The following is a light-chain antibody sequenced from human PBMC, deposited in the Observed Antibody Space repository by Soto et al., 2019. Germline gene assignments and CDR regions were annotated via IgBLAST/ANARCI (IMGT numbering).Light chain of an antibody. CDR3: QQYYSTPCT. CDR1: QSILYSSNNKNY. V-gene: IGKV4-1*01. J-gene: IGKJ2*02. CDR2: WAS. Sequence: DIVMTQSPDSLAVSLGERATINCKSSQSILYSSNNKNYLAWYQQKPGQPPKLLIYWASTRESGVPDRFSGSGSGTDFTLTISSLQAEDVALYFCQQYYSTPCTFGQGTKLEIK.